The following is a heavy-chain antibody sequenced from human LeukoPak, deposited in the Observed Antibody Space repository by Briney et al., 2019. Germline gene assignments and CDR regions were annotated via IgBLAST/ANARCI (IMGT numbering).Heavy chain of an antibody. V-gene: IGHV3-21*01. CDR2: ISSSSSYI. D-gene: IGHD3-16*01. Sequence: GGSLRLSCAASGFTFSSYSMNWVRQAPGKGLEWVSSISSSSSYIYYADSVKGRFTISRDNAKNSLYLQVNSLRAEDTAVYYCARPELITFGNWFDPWGQGTLVTVSS. CDR1: GFTFSSYS. J-gene: IGHJ5*02. CDR3: ARPELITFGNWFDP.